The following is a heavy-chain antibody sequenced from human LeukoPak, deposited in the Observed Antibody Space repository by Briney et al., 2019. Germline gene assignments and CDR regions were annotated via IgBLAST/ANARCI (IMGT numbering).Heavy chain of an antibody. Sequence: ASVKVSCKASGYTFTSYYMPWVRQAPGEGLEWMGWINPHSDGTNYAQKFQGTVTITRDTSISTAYMELSRLRSDDTAVYYCARDNRPWGTATVPAEYFQHWGQGTLVTVSS. V-gene: IGHV1-2*02. J-gene: IGHJ1*01. CDR1: GYTFTSYY. D-gene: IGHD3-16*01. CDR2: INPHSDGT. CDR3: ARDNRPWGTATVPAEYFQH.